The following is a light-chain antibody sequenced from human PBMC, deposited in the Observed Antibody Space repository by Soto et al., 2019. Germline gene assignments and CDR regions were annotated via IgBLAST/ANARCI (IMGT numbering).Light chain of an antibody. Sequence: EVVLTQSPATLSLSPGESATLSCRASQSVTIKLAWYQQKPGQAPRLLIYDASTRAPGIPARYSGSGSGTDFTLTISSLEPEDFAVYFCQHRSSWPLTFGGGTKVDIK. CDR1: QSVTIK. J-gene: IGKJ4*01. V-gene: IGKV3-11*01. CDR2: DAS. CDR3: QHRSSWPLT.